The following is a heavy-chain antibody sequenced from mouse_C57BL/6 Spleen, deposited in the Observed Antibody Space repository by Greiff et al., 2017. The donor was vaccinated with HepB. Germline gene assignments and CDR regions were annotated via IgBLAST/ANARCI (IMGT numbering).Heavy chain of an antibody. Sequence: VQLQQSGAELVRPGASVKLSCTASGFNIKDYYMHWVKQRPEQGLEWIGRIDPEDGDTEYAPKFQGKATMTADTSSNTAYLQLSSLTSEDTAVYYCTTGGPTGPSFAYWGQGTLVTVSA. D-gene: IGHD4-1*02. CDR2: IDPEDGDT. CDR1: GFNIKDYY. J-gene: IGHJ3*01. CDR3: TTGGPTGPSFAY. V-gene: IGHV14-1*01.